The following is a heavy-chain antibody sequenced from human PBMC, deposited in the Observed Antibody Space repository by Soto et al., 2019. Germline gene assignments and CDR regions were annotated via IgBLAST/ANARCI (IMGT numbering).Heavy chain of an antibody. V-gene: IGHV3-13*05. Sequence: PGGSRRHSCAASGFTFSRFDLHWVRQVTGKRLEWVSGIGTSGDPYYAVSVKGRFTVSRDNAKNSIFLEMNSLRAGDTAVYFCARAVPGYGGYYFDYWGQGALVTVSS. CDR3: ARAVPGYGGYYFDY. D-gene: IGHD4-17*01. CDR1: GFTFSRFD. CDR2: IGTSGDP. J-gene: IGHJ4*02.